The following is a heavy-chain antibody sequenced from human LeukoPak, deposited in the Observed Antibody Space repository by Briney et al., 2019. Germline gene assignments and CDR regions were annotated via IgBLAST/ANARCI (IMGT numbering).Heavy chain of an antibody. CDR2: MYHTGST. D-gene: IGHD3-10*01. CDR1: GYSMSSGYY. J-gene: IGHJ5*02. CDR3: ARRGPPRTMLRGVKSGWFDP. V-gene: IGHV4-38-2*02. Sequence: SETLSLTCTVSGYSMSSGYYWGWIRQPPERGLEWIGSMYHTGSTYYNPSLKSRVTISIDTSKNQFSLKLSSVTAADTAVYYCARRGPPRTMLRGVKSGWFDPWGQGTLVTVSS.